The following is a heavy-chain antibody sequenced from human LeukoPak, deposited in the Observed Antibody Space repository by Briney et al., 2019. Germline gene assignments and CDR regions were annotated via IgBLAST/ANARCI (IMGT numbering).Heavy chain of an antibody. Sequence: GGSLRLSCAASGFTFDDYAMHWVRQAPGKGLEWVSGISWNSGSIGYADSVKGRFTISRDNAKNSLYLQMSSLRAEDTAVYYCVKDLNGTWSFDYWGQGTLVTVSS. CDR1: GFTFDDYA. D-gene: IGHD2-8*01. CDR2: ISWNSGSI. J-gene: IGHJ4*02. V-gene: IGHV3-9*01. CDR3: VKDLNGTWSFDY.